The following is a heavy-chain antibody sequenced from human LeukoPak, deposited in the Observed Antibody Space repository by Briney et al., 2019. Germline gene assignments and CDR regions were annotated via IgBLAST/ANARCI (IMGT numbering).Heavy chain of an antibody. D-gene: IGHD6-19*01. CDR2: INHSGST. Sequence: SETLSPTCAVYGGSFSGYYWSWIRQPPGKGLEWIGEINHSGSTNYNPSLKSRVTISVDTSKNQFSLKLSSVTAADTAVYYCARDASVAGTDWYFDLWGRGTLVTVSS. J-gene: IGHJ2*01. CDR1: GGSFSGYY. CDR3: ARDASVAGTDWYFDL. V-gene: IGHV4-34*01.